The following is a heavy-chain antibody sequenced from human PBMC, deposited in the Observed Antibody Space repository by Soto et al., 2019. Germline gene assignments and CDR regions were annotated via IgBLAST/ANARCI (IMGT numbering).Heavy chain of an antibody. D-gene: IGHD6-13*01. Sequence: SETLGLTCTVYGGSFSGYYWSWIRQPPGKGLEWIGEINHSGSTNYNPSLKSRVTISVDTSKNQFSLKLSSVTAADTAVYYCARGGDIAAAGNWFDPWGQGTLVTVSS. CDR3: ARGGDIAAAGNWFDP. CDR1: GGSFSGYY. J-gene: IGHJ5*02. CDR2: INHSGST. V-gene: IGHV4-34*01.